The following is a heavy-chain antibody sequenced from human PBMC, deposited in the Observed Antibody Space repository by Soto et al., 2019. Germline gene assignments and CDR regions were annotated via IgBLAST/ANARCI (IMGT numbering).Heavy chain of an antibody. CDR1: GGSISSLY. CDR3: ARVGEYSGYGNAFDI. D-gene: IGHD5-12*01. Sequence: QVQLQESGPGLVKPSETLSLTCTVSGGSISSLYWNWIRQPPGKGLEWIGSIFYSGSTTYNPSLNCRVTISVDTSKTQFSLKLTSVTAADTAAYYCARVGEYSGYGNAFDIWGQGTMVTVSS. V-gene: IGHV4-59*01. CDR2: IFYSGST. J-gene: IGHJ3*02.